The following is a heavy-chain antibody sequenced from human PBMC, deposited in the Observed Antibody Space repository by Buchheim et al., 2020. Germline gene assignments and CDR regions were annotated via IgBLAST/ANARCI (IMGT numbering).Heavy chain of an antibody. CDR2: IYYSGST. CDR1: GGSISSGGYY. D-gene: IGHD3-22*01. J-gene: IGHJ5*02. V-gene: IGHV4-31*03. CDR3: AREFLDYYYDSSGYRPNWFDP. Sequence: QVQLQESGPGLVKPSQTLSLTCTVSGGSISSGGYYWSWIRQHPGKGLEWIGYIYYSGSTYSNPSLKSRVTISVDTSKNQFSLKLSSVTAADTAVYYCAREFLDYYYDSSGYRPNWFDPWGQGTL.